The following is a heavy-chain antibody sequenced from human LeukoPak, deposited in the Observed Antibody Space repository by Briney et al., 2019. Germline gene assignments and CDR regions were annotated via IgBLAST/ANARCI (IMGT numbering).Heavy chain of an antibody. J-gene: IGHJ4*02. Sequence: PGGSLRLSCAASGFTFSSYWMSWVRQAPGKGLEWVAHIKQDGSEKYYVDSVKGRFTISRDNAKNSLYLQMNSLRAEDTAVYYCASGYYYDSSGLPDYFDCWGQGTLVTVSS. V-gene: IGHV3-7*01. CDR1: GFTFSSYW. CDR3: ASGYYYDSSGLPDYFDC. CDR2: IKQDGSEK. D-gene: IGHD3-22*01.